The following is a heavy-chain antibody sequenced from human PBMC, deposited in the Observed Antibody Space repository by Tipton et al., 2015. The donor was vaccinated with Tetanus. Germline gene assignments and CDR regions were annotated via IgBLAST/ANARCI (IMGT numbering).Heavy chain of an antibody. J-gene: IGHJ3*02. CDR1: GYTFTSFY. D-gene: IGHD2/OR15-2a*01. Sequence: QVQLVQSGAEVKKPGASVKLSCKASGYTFTSFYVHWVRQAPGQGLEWMGLINPSGGLTNYAQKFKGRLFLTKDTSTSTVSMELNSLRSEDTAFYYCARKRGNRANAFDMWGQGTMVSVSS. V-gene: IGHV1-46*01. CDR3: ARKRGNRANAFDM. CDR2: INPSGGLT.